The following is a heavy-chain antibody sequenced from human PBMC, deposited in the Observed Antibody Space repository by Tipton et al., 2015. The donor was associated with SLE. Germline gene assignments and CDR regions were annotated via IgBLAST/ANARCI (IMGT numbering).Heavy chain of an antibody. CDR3: ARDERYSSSWYHWYFDL. J-gene: IGHJ2*01. D-gene: IGHD6-13*01. V-gene: IGHV3-7*01. CDR1: GFTFSSYW. Sequence: GSLRLSCAASGFTFSSYWMSWVRQAPGKGLEWVANIKQDGSKKYYVDSVKGRFTISRDNAKNSLYLQMNSLRAEDTAVYYCARDERYSSSWYHWYFDLWGRGPLVTVSS. CDR2: IKQDGSKK.